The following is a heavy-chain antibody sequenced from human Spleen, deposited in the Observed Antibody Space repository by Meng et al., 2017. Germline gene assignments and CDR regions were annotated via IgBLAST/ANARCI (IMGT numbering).Heavy chain of an antibody. Sequence: QVQLVQSGAEVKKPGASVKVSCEASAYTFTDYYIHWVRQAPGQGLEWMGRINPNTGGTDYAQKFQGRVTMTRDTSISTAYMELSSLRSDDTAIYYCARDGGNYDFDYWGQGTLVTVSS. J-gene: IGHJ4*02. D-gene: IGHD1-7*01. CDR2: INPNTGGT. CDR3: ARDGGNYDFDY. V-gene: IGHV1-2*06. CDR1: AYTFTDYY.